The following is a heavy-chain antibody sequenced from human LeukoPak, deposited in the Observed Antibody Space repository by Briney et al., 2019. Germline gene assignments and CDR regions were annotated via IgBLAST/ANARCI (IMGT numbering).Heavy chain of an antibody. CDR1: GGSISSSSYY. J-gene: IGHJ4*02. CDR2: IYYSGST. V-gene: IGHV4-39*01. D-gene: IGHD1-26*01. CDR3: AKAEEWELETDY. Sequence: SETLSLTCTVSGGSISSSSYYWGWIRQPPGKGLEWIGSIYYSGSTYYNPSLKSRVTISVDTSKNQFSLKLSSVTAADTAVYYCAKAEEWELETDYWGQGTLVTVSS.